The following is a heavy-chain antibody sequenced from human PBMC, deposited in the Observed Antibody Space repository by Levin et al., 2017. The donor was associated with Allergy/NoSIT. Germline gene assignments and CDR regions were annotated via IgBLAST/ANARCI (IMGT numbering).Heavy chain of an antibody. J-gene: IGHJ3*02. D-gene: IGHD6-6*01. CDR1: GFTFTSSA. V-gene: IGHV1-58*01. CDR2: IVVGSGNT. CDR3: AADLGQLADNRNDAFDI. Sequence: ASVKVSCKASGFTFTSSAVQWVRQARGQRLEWIGWIVVGSGNTNYAQKFQERVTITRDMSTSTAYMELSSLRSEDTAVYYCAADLGQLADNRNDAFDIWGQGTMVTVSS.